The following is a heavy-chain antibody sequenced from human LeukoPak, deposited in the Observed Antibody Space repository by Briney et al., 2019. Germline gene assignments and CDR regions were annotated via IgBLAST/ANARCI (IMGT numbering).Heavy chain of an antibody. CDR1: GFTFSSYA. V-gene: IGHV3-30-3*01. CDR3: ARGGYYGSGTNSNWFDP. J-gene: IGHJ5*02. D-gene: IGHD3-10*01. CDR2: ISYDGSNK. Sequence: GSLRLSCAASGFTFSSYAMHWVRQAPGKGLEWVAVISYDGSNKYYADSVKGRFTISRDNSKNTLYLQMNSLRAEDTAVYYCARGGYYGSGTNSNWFDPWGQGTLVTVSS.